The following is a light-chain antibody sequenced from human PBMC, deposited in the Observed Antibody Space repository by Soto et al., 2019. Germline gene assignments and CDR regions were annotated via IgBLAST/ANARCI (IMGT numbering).Light chain of an antibody. Sequence: EFVFTQSPGTLSLSPGERATLSCRASQSVSSSYLAWYQQKPGQAPRFLIYGTSRRETGIPDLFSGSGSGTDFSLTISRLEPEDFAVYYCHQYGSSTTTLGQGTKVDIK. CDR3: HQYGSSTTT. CDR2: GTS. J-gene: IGKJ1*01. CDR1: QSVSSSY. V-gene: IGKV3-20*01.